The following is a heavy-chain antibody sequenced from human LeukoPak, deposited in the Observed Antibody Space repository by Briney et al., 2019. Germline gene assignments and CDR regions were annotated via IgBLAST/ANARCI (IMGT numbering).Heavy chain of an antibody. CDR2: IYYSGNS. Sequence: PSETLSLTCTVSVDSIRSSSYYWGWIRQPPGKGLEWIGSIYYSGNSYYNPSLKSRVTISVDTSKNQFFLRLSSVTAADTAVYYCARGPGPGALAAGTKNWFDPWGQGILVTVSS. V-gene: IGHV4-39*07. CDR1: VDSIRSSSYY. CDR3: ARGPGPGALAAGTKNWFDP. D-gene: IGHD6-13*01. J-gene: IGHJ5*02.